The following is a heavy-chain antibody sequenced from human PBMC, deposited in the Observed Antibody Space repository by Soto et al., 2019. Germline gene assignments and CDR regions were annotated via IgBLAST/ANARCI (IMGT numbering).Heavy chain of an antibody. CDR2: MFYSGLT. V-gene: IGHV4-39*01. Sequence: SETLSLTCSVSGYSVTSSDYYWAWIRQPPGKGLEWIGSMFYSGLTYYNPSLKSRVTLSVDTSKNQFSVRLNSVTAADRAVYYCAPLSASLSGPDGMHVWGQGATVTISS. J-gene: IGHJ6*02. CDR3: APLSASLSGPDGMHV. D-gene: IGHD2-8*01. CDR1: GYSVTSSDYY.